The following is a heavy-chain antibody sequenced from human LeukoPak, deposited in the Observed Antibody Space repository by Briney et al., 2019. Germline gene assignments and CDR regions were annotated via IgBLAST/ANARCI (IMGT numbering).Heavy chain of an antibody. CDR2: INPNSGGT. CDR1: GYTFTGYY. D-gene: IGHD1-26*01. J-gene: IGHJ4*02. CDR3: ARDLFSVGSGSYGPVDY. Sequence: ASVKVSCKASGYTFTGYYMHWVRQAPGQGLEWMGWINPNSGGTNYAQKFQGRVTMTRDTSISTAYMELSRLRSDDTAVYYCARDLFSVGSGSYGPVDYWGQGTLVTVSS. V-gene: IGHV1-2*02.